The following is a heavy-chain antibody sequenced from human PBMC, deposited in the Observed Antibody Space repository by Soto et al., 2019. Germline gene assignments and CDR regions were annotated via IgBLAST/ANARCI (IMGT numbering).Heavy chain of an antibody. Sequence: GESLKISCNGSGDSFTTYWISWVRQMPGKGLEWMGRIDPSDSYTNYSPSFQGHVTISADKSISTAYLQWSSLKASDTAMYYCARLGIAAAGNPGPWGQGTLVTVSS. CDR3: ARLGIAAAGNPGP. J-gene: IGHJ5*02. CDR2: IDPSDSYT. V-gene: IGHV5-10-1*01. D-gene: IGHD6-13*01. CDR1: GDSFTTYW.